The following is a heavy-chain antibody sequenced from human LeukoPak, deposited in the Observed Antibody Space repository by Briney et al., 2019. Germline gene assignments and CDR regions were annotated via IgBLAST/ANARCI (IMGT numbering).Heavy chain of an antibody. CDR1: GFTSSSYA. J-gene: IGHJ4*02. Sequence: GGSLRLSCAASGFTSSSYAMHWVRQAPGKGLEWVAVISYDGSNKYYADSVKGRFTISRDNSKNTLYLQMNSLRAEDTAVYYCARGGYSYPGLYFDYWGQGTLVTVSS. CDR3: ARGGYSYPGLYFDY. D-gene: IGHD5-18*01. CDR2: ISYDGSNK. V-gene: IGHV3-30*04.